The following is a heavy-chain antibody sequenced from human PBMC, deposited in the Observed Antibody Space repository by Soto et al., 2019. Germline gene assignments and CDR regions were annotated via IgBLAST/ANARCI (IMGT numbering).Heavy chain of an antibody. CDR3: ARDKPNDYGDYAFRFYYYYGMDV. Sequence: GGSLSLSCAASGFTFSSYAMHWVRQAPGKGLEWVAVISYDGSNKYYADSVKGRFTISRDNSKNTLYLQMNSLRAEDTAVYYCARDKPNDYGDYAFRFYYYYGMDVWGQGTTVTVSS. CDR2: ISYDGSNK. V-gene: IGHV3-30-3*01. D-gene: IGHD4-17*01. J-gene: IGHJ6*02. CDR1: GFTFSSYA.